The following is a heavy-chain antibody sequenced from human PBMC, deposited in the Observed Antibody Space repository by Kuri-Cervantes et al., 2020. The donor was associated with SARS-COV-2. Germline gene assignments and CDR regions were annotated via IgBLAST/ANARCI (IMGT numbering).Heavy chain of an antibody. Sequence: GESMRPSCVAAGLTFSSYGIHCVRHAPGKVREWVAVISNEGSNKYYADSVKGRFNISRDNSKNTLYMQMNRLRAEDTAVYYCAKPLDTATGRYDAFDIWGQGTMVTVSS. V-gene: IGHV3-30*18. J-gene: IGHJ3*02. D-gene: IGHD5-18*01. CDR3: AKPLDTATGRYDAFDI. CDR1: GLTFSSYG. CDR2: ISNEGSNK.